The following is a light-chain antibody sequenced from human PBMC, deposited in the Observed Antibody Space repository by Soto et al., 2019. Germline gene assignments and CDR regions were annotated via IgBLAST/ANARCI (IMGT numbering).Light chain of an antibody. CDR2: DVS. CDR1: SSDVGDYNY. CDR3: CSYAGSYTLYV. V-gene: IGLV2-11*01. J-gene: IGLJ1*01. Sequence: QSALTQPRSVSGSPGQSVTISCTGTSSDVGDYNYVSWYQHHPGKAPKLIIYDVSKRPSGVPDRFSGSKSANTASLTISGLQAEDEADYYCCSYAGSYTLYVFGIGTQLTVL.